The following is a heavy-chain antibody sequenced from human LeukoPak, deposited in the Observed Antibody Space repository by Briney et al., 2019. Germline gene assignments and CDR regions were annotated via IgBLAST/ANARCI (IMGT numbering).Heavy chain of an antibody. D-gene: IGHD3-16*01. CDR2: INSDGSDT. CDR1: GFTFSSYW. J-gene: IGHJ4*02. V-gene: IGHV3-74*01. Sequence: PGGSLRLSCAASGFTFSSYWMHWVRQAPGKGLVWVSRINSDGSDTIYADSVKGRFTISRDNAKNTLYPQMNSLRAEDTAVYYCARGGRLYSYDYWGQGTLVTVSS. CDR3: ARGGRLYSYDY.